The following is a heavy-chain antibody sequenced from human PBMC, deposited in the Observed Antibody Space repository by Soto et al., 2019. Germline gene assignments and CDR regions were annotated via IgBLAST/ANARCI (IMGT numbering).Heavy chain of an antibody. J-gene: IGHJ4*02. CDR2: IYYSGST. CDR1: GGSISSGGYY. CDR3: ERVNTAMALDY. D-gene: IGHD5-18*01. V-gene: IGHV4-31*03. Sequence: SETLSLTCTVSGGSISSGGYYWSWIRQHPGKGLEWIGYIYYSGSTYYNPSLKSRVTISVDTSKNQFSLKLSSVTAADTAVYYCERVNTAMALDYWGQGTLVTVYS.